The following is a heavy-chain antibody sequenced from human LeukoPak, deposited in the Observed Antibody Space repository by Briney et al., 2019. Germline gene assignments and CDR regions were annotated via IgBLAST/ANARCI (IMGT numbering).Heavy chain of an antibody. Sequence: SETLSLTCAVYGGSFSGYYWSWIRQPPGKGLEWIGEINHSGSTNYNPSLKSRVTISVDTSKNQFSLKLSSVTAADTAVYYCARGGLAYCGGDCQPYYYYYMDVWGKGTTVTVSS. J-gene: IGHJ6*03. CDR3: ARGGLAYCGGDCQPYYYYYMDV. D-gene: IGHD2-21*02. V-gene: IGHV4-34*01. CDR1: GGSFSGYY. CDR2: INHSGST.